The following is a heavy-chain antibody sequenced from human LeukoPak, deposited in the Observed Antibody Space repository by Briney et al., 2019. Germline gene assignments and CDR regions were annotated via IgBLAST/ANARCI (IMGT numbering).Heavy chain of an antibody. CDR2: FDPEDGET. Sequence: ASVKVSCKVSGYTLTELSMHWVRQAPGKGLEWMGGFDPEDGETIYAQKFQGRVTMTEDTSTDTAYMELSSLRSEDTAVYYCARGAPTYYYDSSGYYYWGQGTLVTVSS. CDR1: GYTLTELS. D-gene: IGHD3-22*01. V-gene: IGHV1-24*01. CDR3: ARGAPTYYYDSSGYYY. J-gene: IGHJ4*02.